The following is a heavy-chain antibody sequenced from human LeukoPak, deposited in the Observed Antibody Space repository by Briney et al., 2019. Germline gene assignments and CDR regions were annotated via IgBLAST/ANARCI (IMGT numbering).Heavy chain of an antibody. D-gene: IGHD4-23*01. V-gene: IGHV3-48*01. CDR1: GFSFNDYD. CDR2: ISGSSGTI. Sequence: PGGSLRLCCAASGFSFNDYDMHWVRQGKGKGLDWVSYISGSSGTIHYADSVRGRFTISRDNVKKSLYLYMNNLRAEDTAVYYCVGFGAYGGLWGQGTVVTVSP. J-gene: IGHJ4*02. CDR3: VGFGAYGGL.